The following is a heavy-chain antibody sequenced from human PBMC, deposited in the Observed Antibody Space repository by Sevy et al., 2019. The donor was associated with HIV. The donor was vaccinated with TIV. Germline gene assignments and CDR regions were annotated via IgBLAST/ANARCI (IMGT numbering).Heavy chain of an antibody. D-gene: IGHD3-9*01. Sequence: SETLSLTCTVSGGSIGSSTYYWGWIRQPPGRGLEWIGSVSFTGSTYYNPSLKSRVTISVDTSKNEFSLKVNSVTAADTVVYYCARLGGLRFFDWSSLNYSDYWGQGTLVTVSS. V-gene: IGHV4-39*01. J-gene: IGHJ4*02. CDR2: VSFTGST. CDR1: GGSIGSSTYY. CDR3: ARLGGLRFFDWSSLNYSDY.